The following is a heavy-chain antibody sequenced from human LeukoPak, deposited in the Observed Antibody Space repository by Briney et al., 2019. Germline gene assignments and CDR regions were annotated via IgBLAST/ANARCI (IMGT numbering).Heavy chain of an antibody. J-gene: IGHJ3*02. CDR2: FDPEDGET. V-gene: IGHV1-24*01. D-gene: IGHD3-10*01. CDR1: GYTFTSYG. Sequence: GASVKVSCKASGYTFTSYGISWVRQAPGQGLEWMGGFDPEDGETIYAQKFQGGVTMTEDTSTDTAYMELSSLRSEDTAVYYCATTLERGYYGSGSYYAFDIWGQGTMVTVSS. CDR3: ATTLERGYYGSGSYYAFDI.